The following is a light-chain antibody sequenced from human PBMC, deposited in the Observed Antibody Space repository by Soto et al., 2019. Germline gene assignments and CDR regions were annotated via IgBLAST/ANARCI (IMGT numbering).Light chain of an antibody. J-gene: IGLJ2*01. Sequence: QLVLTQPPSVSGATEQRVTSSCTGSSSNIGAGYDVHWYQQLPGTAPKLLIYGNSNRPSGVPDRFSGSKSGTSASLAITGLQAEDEADYYCLSYDSSLSGVVFGGGTKLTVL. V-gene: IGLV1-40*01. CDR3: LSYDSSLSGVV. CDR2: GNS. CDR1: SSNIGAGYD.